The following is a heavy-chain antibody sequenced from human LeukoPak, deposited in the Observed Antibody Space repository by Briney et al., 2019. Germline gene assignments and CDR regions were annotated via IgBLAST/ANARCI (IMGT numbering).Heavy chain of an antibody. Sequence: SETLSLTCTVSGGSISSYYWSWIRQPPGKGLEWIGYIYYGGSTNYNPSLKSRVTISVDTSKNQFSLKLSSVTAADTAVYYCARAVWFGEVYYYYGMDVWGQGTTVTVSS. CDR1: GGSISSYY. J-gene: IGHJ6*02. D-gene: IGHD3-10*01. CDR3: ARAVWFGEVYYYYGMDV. CDR2: IYYGGST. V-gene: IGHV4-59*01.